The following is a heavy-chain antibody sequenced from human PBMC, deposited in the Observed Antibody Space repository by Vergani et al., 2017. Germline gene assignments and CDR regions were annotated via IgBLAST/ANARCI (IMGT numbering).Heavy chain of an antibody. CDR3: ARMYYYDSSGYSEGEDY. D-gene: IGHD3-22*01. J-gene: IGHJ4*02. CDR2: IYHSGST. Sequence: QLQLQESGSGLVKPSQTLSLTCAVSGGSISSGGYSWSWIRQPPGKGLEWIGYIYHSGSTYYNPSLKSRVTISVDRSKNQFSLKLSSLRSEDTAVYYCARMYYYDSSGYSEGEDYWGQGTLVTVSS. V-gene: IGHV4-30-2*02. CDR1: GGSISSGGYS.